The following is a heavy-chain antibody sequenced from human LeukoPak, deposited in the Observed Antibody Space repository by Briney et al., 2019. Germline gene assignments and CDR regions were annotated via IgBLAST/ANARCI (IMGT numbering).Heavy chain of an antibody. V-gene: IGHV2-5*02. CDR2: IYWDDDK. J-gene: IGHJ4*02. CDR1: GFSLTTSGVA. D-gene: IGHD6-19*01. CDR3: AYKAPTGWYQA. Sequence: ESGPTLVNPTQTLTLTCTFSGFSLTTSGVAVGWIRHPPRKALEWLTLIYWDDDKRHSPSLKSRLTVTKDTSKNQVVLTVTNMDPVDTATYYCAYKAPTGWYQAWGQGTLVTVSS.